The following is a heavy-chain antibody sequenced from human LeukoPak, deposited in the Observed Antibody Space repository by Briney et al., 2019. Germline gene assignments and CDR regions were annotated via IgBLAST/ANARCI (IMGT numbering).Heavy chain of an antibody. CDR1: GGSISSYY. Sequence: SSGTLSLTCTVSGGSISSYYWSWIRQPPGKGLEWIGYIYYSGSTNYNPSLKSRVTISVDTSKNQFSLKLSSVTAADTAVYYCARGGEGDIVVVPAAPGPWGQGTLVTVSS. J-gene: IGHJ5*02. CDR3: ARGGEGDIVVVPAAPGP. V-gene: IGHV4-59*01. D-gene: IGHD2-2*01. CDR2: IYYSGST.